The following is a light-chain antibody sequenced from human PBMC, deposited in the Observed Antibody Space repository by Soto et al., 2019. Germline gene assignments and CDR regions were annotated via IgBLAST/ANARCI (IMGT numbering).Light chain of an antibody. CDR3: QQYNNWPRT. J-gene: IGKJ1*01. CDR1: QSVSGN. CDR2: GAS. V-gene: IGKV3-15*01. Sequence: EIVMTQSPATLSVSPGERATLSCRASQSVSGNLAWYQQKPGQAPRLLIYGASTRATGIPARFRGSGSGTELTFTISSLQSEDFAVYYCQQYNNWPRTFGQGTNVEI.